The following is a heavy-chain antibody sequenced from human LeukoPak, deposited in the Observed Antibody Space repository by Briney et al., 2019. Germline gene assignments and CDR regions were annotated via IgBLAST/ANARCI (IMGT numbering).Heavy chain of an antibody. J-gene: IGHJ4*02. CDR1: GYTFTGYD. Sequence: ASVKVSCKASGYTFTGYDINWVRQATGQGLEWMGWMNPNSGNTGYAQKFQGRVTITRNTSISTAYMELSRLRSDDTAVYYCARGAPHYDILTGYYFDKGGSDYWGQGTLVTVSS. D-gene: IGHD3-9*01. V-gene: IGHV1-8*03. CDR3: ARGAPHYDILTGYYFDKGGSDY. CDR2: MNPNSGNT.